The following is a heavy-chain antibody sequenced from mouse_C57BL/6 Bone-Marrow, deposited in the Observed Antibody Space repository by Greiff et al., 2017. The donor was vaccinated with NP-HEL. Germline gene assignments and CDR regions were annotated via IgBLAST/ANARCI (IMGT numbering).Heavy chain of an antibody. D-gene: IGHD2-1*01. J-gene: IGHJ3*01. CDR3: TRVGNSRRFAY. CDR1: GFTFSSYA. V-gene: IGHV5-9-1*02. CDR2: ISSGGDYS. Sequence: EVQGVESGEGLVKPGGSLKLSCAASGFTFSSYAMSWVRQTPEKRLEWVAYISSGGDYSYYADTVTGRFAIASDNARNTLYLQMSSLKSEDTAMYYCTRVGNSRRFAYWGQGTLVTVSA.